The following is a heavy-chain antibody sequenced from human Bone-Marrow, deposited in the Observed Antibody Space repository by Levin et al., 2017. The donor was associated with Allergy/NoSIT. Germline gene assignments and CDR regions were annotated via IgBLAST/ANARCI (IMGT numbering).Heavy chain of an antibody. CDR3: ARLTGDAFDI. J-gene: IGHJ3*02. V-gene: IGHV4-31*03. CDR1: GGSLSSGLHY. D-gene: IGHD7-27*01. CDR2: IYHSGLT. Sequence: SETLSLTCTVSGGSLSSGLHYWSWIRQYPGKGLEWIGYIYHSGLTYYNTSLKSRLDISVDTSRSQFSLNLSSVTAADTAVYYCARLTGDAFDIWGQGTLVTVSS.